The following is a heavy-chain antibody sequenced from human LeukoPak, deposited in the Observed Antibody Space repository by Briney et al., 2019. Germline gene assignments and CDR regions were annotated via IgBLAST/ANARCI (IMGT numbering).Heavy chain of an antibody. Sequence: PSETLSLTCTVSGGSISSYYWSWIRQPPGKGLEWIRYIYYSGSTNYNPSLKSRVTISVDTSKNQFSLKLTSVTAADTAVYYCARGRRDILTGYYSWFDPWGQGTLVTVSS. CDR3: ARGRRDILTGYYSWFDP. CDR2: IYYSGST. CDR1: GGSISSYY. D-gene: IGHD3-9*01. V-gene: IGHV4-59*01. J-gene: IGHJ5*02.